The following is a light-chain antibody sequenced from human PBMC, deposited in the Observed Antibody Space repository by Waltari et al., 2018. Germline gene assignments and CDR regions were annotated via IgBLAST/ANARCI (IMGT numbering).Light chain of an antibody. CDR1: SSDVGGYNY. J-gene: IGLJ3*02. V-gene: IGLV2-14*01. CDR3: SSYTSSGTRV. Sequence: QSALTQPASVSGSPGQSITISCSGTSSDVGGYNYVSWYQQQPGKAPKLMIYDVTNRPSGVSERFAVSKAGNTASLTISGLQAEDEADYYCSSYTSSGTRVFGGGTKLTVL. CDR2: DVT.